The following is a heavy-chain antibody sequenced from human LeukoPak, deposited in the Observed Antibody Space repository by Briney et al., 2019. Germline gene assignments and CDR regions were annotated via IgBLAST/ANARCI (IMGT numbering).Heavy chain of an antibody. V-gene: IGHV3-73*01. CDR2: IRSKGNSYAT. Sequence: PGGSLKLSCAASGFTFSGSPMHWVRQASGKGLEWVGRIRSKGNSYATAYAASVKGRFTISRDDSKNTAYLQMNSLKTEDTAVYYCSRGYSSSWPNAIDYWGQGTLVTVSP. CDR1: GFTFSGSP. D-gene: IGHD6-13*01. J-gene: IGHJ4*02. CDR3: SRGYSSSWPNAIDY.